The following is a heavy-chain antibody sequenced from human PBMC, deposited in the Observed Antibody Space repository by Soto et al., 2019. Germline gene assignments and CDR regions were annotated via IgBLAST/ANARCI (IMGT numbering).Heavy chain of an antibody. D-gene: IGHD3-16*01. CDR1: GYTFSSYD. CDR2: MNPNSGKT. V-gene: IGHV1-8*01. CDR3: ARALMHDYCDPSYWLDP. Sequence: QVQLVQSGAEVKKPGASVKVSCKASGYTFSSYDINWVRQAPGQGLEWMGWMNPNSGKTGFAPQFQGRVTMTRITSISTAYMELSSLRSEDAAVYYCARALMHDYCDPSYWLDPWGQGTLVTVSS. J-gene: IGHJ5*02.